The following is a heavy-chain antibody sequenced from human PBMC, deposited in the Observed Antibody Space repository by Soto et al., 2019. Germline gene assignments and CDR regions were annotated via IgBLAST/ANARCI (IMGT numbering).Heavy chain of an antibody. D-gene: IGHD2-2*01. CDR1: GFTFDDYA. J-gene: IGHJ5*02. CDR2: ISWNSGSI. CDR3: ARVAVPAARSWFDP. V-gene: IGHV3-9*01. Sequence: EVQLVESGGGLVQPGRSLRLSCAASGFTFDDYAMQWVRQAPGKGLEWVSGISWNSGSIGYADSVKGRFTISRDNAKNSLYLQINSLRAEDTALYYCARVAVPAARSWFDPWGQGTLVTVSS.